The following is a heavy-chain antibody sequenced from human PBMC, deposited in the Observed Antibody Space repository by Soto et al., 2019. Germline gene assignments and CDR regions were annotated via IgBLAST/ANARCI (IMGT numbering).Heavy chain of an antibody. J-gene: IGHJ4*02. D-gene: IGHD2-15*01. Sequence: EVQLVESGGGLVQPGGSLRLSCAASGFTFSSYEMNWVRQAPGKGLEWVSYISSISSPIYYADSVKGRFTISRDNSKNSLYLQINSLRAEDTAVYYCASLLNSYFDYWGQGALVTVSS. V-gene: IGHV3-48*03. CDR1: GFTFSSYE. CDR2: ISSISSPI. CDR3: ASLLNSYFDY.